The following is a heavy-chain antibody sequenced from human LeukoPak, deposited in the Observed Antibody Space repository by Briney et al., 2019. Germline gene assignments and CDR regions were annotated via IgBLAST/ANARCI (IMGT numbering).Heavy chain of an antibody. CDR3: AREGDYGDYSKSFYYMDV. V-gene: IGHV4-4*07. CDR1: GGYIGSYY. D-gene: IGHD4-17*01. CDR2: IYTSENT. J-gene: IGHJ6*03. Sequence: SETLSLTRTVSGGYIGSYYWSWIRQPAGKGLEWIGRIYTSENTDYNPSLKSRVTTSVDMSTSQFSLRLTSVTAADTAVYYCAREGDYGDYSKSFYYMDVWGKGTTVTVSS.